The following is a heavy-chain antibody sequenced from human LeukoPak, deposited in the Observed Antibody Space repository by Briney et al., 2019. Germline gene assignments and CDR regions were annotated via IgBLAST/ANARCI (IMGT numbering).Heavy chain of an antibody. V-gene: IGHV3-23*01. D-gene: IGHD5-18*01. CDR1: GFTFNNYA. CDR3: AREDTAMAPYYYGMDV. CDR2: ISGSGGRI. Sequence: GGSLRLSCAASGFTFNNYAMSWVRQAPGKGLEWVSTISGSGGRIFYADSVKGRFTISRDNSKNTLYLQMNSLRAEDTAVYYCAREDTAMAPYYYGMDVWGQGTTVTVSS. J-gene: IGHJ6*02.